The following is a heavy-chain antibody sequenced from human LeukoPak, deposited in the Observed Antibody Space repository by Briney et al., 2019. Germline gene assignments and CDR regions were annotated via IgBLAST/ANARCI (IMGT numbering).Heavy chain of an antibody. Sequence: GGSLRLSCVASGFTVSTSYMTWIRQAPGKGLEWVSPIYKIGSTYYAASVKGRFTISRDSSKNTLNLLMNSLRAEDTAVYFYAGSSTEDILDYWGQGTLLTVSS. D-gene: IGHD2-15*01. CDR1: GFTVSTSY. CDR3: AGSSTEDILDY. J-gene: IGHJ4*02. CDR2: IYKIGST. V-gene: IGHV3-53*01.